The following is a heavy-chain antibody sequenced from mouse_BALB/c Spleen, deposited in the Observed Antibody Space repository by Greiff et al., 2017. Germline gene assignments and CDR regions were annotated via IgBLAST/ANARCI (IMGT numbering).Heavy chain of an antibody. Sequence: VKLMESGPGLVAPSQSLSITCTVSGFSLTDYGVSWIRQPPGKGLEWLGVIWGGGSTYYNSALKSRLSISKDNSKSQVFLKMNSLQTDDTAMYYCAKHPLYYGSSYGGWYFDVWGAGTTVTVSS. CDR2: IWGGGST. D-gene: IGHD1-1*01. CDR3: AKHPLYYGSSYGGWYFDV. CDR1: GFSLTDYG. J-gene: IGHJ1*01. V-gene: IGHV2-6-5*01.